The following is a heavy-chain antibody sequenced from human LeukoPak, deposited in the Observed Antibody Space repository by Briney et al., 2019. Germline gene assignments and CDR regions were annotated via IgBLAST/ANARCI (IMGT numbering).Heavy chain of an antibody. J-gene: IGHJ6*03. D-gene: IGHD6-6*01. V-gene: IGHV3-48*01. CDR3: ARKTVAARPYYYYMDV. CDR2: ISSSSSTI. Sequence: PGGSLRLSCAASGFTFSSYSMNWVRQAPGKGLEWVSYISSSSSTIYYADSVKGRFTISRDNAKNSLYLQMNSLRAEDTAVYYCARKTVAARPYYYYMDVWGKGTTVTVSS. CDR1: GFTFSSYS.